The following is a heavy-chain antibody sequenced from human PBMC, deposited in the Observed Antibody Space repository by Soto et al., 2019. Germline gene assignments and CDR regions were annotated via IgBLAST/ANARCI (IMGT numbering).Heavy chain of an antibody. V-gene: IGHV1-69*05. J-gene: IGHJ6*02. D-gene: IGHD3-3*02. CDR1: GGTFSTSA. CDR3: ARDKDRQQLGGNYYYILDV. Sequence: QVQLMQSGAEVKKPGSSVKVSCKASGGTFSTSAISWVRQAPGEGLEWVGGIMPVFATPDYAQKFQGRDTXSXDXSTTTAYLELTSLTTDDTAVYYCARDKDRQQLGGNYYYILDVWGQGTAITVSS. CDR2: IMPVFATP.